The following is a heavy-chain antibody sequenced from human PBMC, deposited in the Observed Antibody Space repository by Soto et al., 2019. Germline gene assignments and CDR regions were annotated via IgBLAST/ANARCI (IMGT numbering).Heavy chain of an antibody. CDR3: ARPVVADYYFEN. CDR1: GDSISRSSNY. D-gene: IGHD5-12*01. J-gene: IGHJ4*02. CDR2: MYYSGGFSDSGGLCDSGST. Sequence: QLQLQVSGPGLVKPSETLSLTCTVSGDSISRSSNYWTWIRQPPGKGLEWIGSMYYSGGFSDSGGLCDSGSTCYHRSLKSRVTISVDTSNNQFSLKVRSVTAADSVVYYCARPVVADYYFENWGQGTLVAVSS. V-gene: IGHV4-39*01.